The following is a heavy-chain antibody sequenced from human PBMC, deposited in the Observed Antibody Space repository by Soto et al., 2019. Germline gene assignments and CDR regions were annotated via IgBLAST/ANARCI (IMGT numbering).Heavy chain of an antibody. CDR1: GFTFSNYW. Sequence: EVQLVESGGGLVQPGGSLRLSCTASGFTFSNYWMSWVRQAPGEGLEWVANMNQDGSERYYVDSVKGRFTISRDNAKNSLYLQVSSLRAEDTAIYYCTRGRSGTMLFWGQGTLVTVSS. V-gene: IGHV3-7*01. D-gene: IGHD1-7*01. CDR2: MNQDGSER. J-gene: IGHJ4*02. CDR3: TRGRSGTMLF.